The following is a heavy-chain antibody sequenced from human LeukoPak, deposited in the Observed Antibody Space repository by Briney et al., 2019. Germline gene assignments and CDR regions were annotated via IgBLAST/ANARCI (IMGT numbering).Heavy chain of an antibody. V-gene: IGHV1-3*04. D-gene: IGHD5-12*01. CDR2: INTGNGNT. CDR3: ARRGYPVYYYYMDV. CDR1: GYTFTNYA. Sequence: ASVKVSCKASGYTFTNYAMHWVRQAPGQRLEWMGWINTGNGNTKYSQKFQGRVTMTRDTSISTAYMELSRLRSDDTAVYYCARRGYPVYYYYMDVWGKGTTVTISS. J-gene: IGHJ6*03.